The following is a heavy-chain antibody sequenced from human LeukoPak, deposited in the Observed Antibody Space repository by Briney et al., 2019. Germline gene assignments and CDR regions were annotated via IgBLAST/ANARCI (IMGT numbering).Heavy chain of an antibody. J-gene: IGHJ5*02. CDR3: ARDYCSSTSCQSAQVVDP. V-gene: IGHV3-11*01. D-gene: IGHD2-2*01. CDR1: GFTFSDYY. CDR2: ISSSGSTI. Sequence: GGSLRLSCAASGFTFSDYYMSWIRQAPGKGLEWVSYISSSGSTIYYADSVKGRFTISRDNAKNSLYLQMNSLRAEDTAVYYCARDYCSSTSCQSAQVVDPWGQGTLVTVSS.